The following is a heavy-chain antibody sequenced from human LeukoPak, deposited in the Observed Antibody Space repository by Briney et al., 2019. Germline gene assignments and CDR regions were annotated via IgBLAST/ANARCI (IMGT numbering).Heavy chain of an antibody. CDR1: GYSFSTYW. CDR3: WVGYYDSSGYYFDY. V-gene: IGHV5-51*01. D-gene: IGHD3-22*01. J-gene: IGHJ4*02. CDR2: FYPGDSDT. Sequence: GESLKISCKGSGYSFSTYWIGWVRQMPGKGLEWMGIFYPGDSDTKYSPSFQGQVTISVDKSISTAYLQWSSLKASDTAMYYCWVGYYDSSGYYFDYWGQGTLVTVSS.